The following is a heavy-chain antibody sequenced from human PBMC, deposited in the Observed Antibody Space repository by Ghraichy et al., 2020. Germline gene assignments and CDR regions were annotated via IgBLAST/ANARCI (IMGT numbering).Heavy chain of an antibody. CDR2: INHSGST. V-gene: IGHV4-34*01. J-gene: IGHJ4*02. CDR3: ARGHYVMYYFDY. CDR1: GGSFSGYY. Sequence: SETLSLTCAVYGGSFSGYYWSWIRQPPGKGLEWIGEINHSGSTNYNPSLKSRVTISVDTSKNQFSLKLSSVTAADTAVYYCARGHYVMYYFDYWGQGTLVTVSS. D-gene: IGHD3-16*01.